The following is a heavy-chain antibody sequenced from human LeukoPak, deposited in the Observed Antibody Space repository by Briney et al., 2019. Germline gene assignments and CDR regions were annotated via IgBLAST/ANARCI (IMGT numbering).Heavy chain of an antibody. V-gene: IGHV4-34*01. CDR2: INHSGST. CDR3: ARSLFPYSSGWYWFDP. J-gene: IGHJ5*02. Sequence: GSLRLSCAASGLTVSSNYMNWVRQPPGKGLEWIGEINHSGSTNYNPSLKSRVTISVDTSKNQFSLKLSSVTAADTAVYYCARSLFPYSSGWYWFDPWGQGTLVTVSS. D-gene: IGHD6-19*01. CDR1: GLTVSSNY.